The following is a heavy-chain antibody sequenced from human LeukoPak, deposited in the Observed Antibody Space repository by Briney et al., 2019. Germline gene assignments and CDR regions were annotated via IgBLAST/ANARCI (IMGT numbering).Heavy chain of an antibody. J-gene: IGHJ3*02. CDR1: GFTFSSYA. D-gene: IGHD3-22*01. CDR2: MSGSGGST. CDR3: AKAPYYYDSSGYYFYAFDI. Sequence: GGSLRLSCAASGFTFSSYAMSWVRQAPGKGLEWVSTMSGSGGSTYYADSVKGRFTISRDNSKNTLYLQMNSLRAEDTAVYYCAKAPYYYDSSGYYFYAFDIWGQGTMVNVSS. V-gene: IGHV3-23*01.